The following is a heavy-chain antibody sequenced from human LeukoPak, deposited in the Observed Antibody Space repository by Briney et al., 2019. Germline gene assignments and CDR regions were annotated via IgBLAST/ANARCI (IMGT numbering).Heavy chain of an antibody. V-gene: IGHV3-21*01. CDR2: ISSSSSYI. CDR1: GFTVSSNY. Sequence: PGGSLRLSCAASGFTVSSNYMNWVRQAPGKGLEWVSSISSSSSYIYYADSVKGRFTISRDNAKNSLYLQMNSLRAEDTAVYYCARDMTTWVDYWGQGTLVTVSS. J-gene: IGHJ4*02. CDR3: ARDMTTWVDY. D-gene: IGHD1-1*01.